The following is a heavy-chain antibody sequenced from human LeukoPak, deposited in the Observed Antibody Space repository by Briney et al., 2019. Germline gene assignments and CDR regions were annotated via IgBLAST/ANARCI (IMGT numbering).Heavy chain of an antibody. D-gene: IGHD3-10*01. CDR2: IYYSGST. J-gene: IGHJ6*03. CDR3: GRGPGSGSHYYYYYMDV. CDR1: GGSISSYY. Sequence: PSETLSLTCTVSGGSISSYYWSWIRQPPGKGLEWIGYIYYSGSTNYNPSLKSRVTMSVDTSKNQFSLKLSSVTAADTAVYYCGRGPGSGSHYYYYYMDVWGKGTTVTVSS. V-gene: IGHV4-59*12.